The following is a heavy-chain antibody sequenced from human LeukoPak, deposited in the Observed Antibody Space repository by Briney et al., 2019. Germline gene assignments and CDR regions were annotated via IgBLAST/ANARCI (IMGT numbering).Heavy chain of an antibody. V-gene: IGHV3-30*18. Sequence: GGSLRLSCGASGFTFSTYGMHWVRQAPGKGLEWVAGVSYDGRDKHYADSVKGRFTISRDNSKNTLYLQMNSLRAEDTAVYYCAKDSDTAAAGYYFDYWGQGTLVTVSS. J-gene: IGHJ4*02. CDR3: AKDSDTAAAGYYFDY. D-gene: IGHD6-13*01. CDR1: GFTFSTYG. CDR2: VSYDGRDK.